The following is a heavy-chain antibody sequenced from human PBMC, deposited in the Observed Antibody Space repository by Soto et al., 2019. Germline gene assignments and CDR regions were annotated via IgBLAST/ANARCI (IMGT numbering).Heavy chain of an antibody. D-gene: IGHD1-1*01. V-gene: IGHV1-2*02. CDR3: ARVTLETLYYYYGMDV. CDR2: INPNSGGT. J-gene: IGHJ6*02. Sequence: GASVKVSCKASGYTFTGYYMHWVRQAPGQGLEWMGWINPNSGGTNYAQKFQGRVTMTRDTSTSTAYMELSRLRSDDTAVYYCARVTLETLYYYYGMDVWGQGTTVTVSS. CDR1: GYTFTGYY.